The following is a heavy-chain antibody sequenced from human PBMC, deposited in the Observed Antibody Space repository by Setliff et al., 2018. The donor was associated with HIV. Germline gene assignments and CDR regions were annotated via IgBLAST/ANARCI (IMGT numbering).Heavy chain of an antibody. Sequence: SETLSLTCTVSGGSISSYYWSWIRQPPGKGLEWIGYIYYSGSTNYNPSLKSRVTISVDTSKKQFSLKLSSVTAADTAVYYCAREGYGDKRERYFYYMDVWGKGTTLTVSS. CDR2: IYYSGST. V-gene: IGHV4-59*12. D-gene: IGHD4-17*01. CDR1: GGSISSYY. CDR3: AREGYGDKRERYFYYMDV. J-gene: IGHJ6*03.